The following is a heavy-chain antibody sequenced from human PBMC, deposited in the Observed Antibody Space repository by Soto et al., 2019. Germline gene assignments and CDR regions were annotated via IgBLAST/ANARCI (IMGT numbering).Heavy chain of an antibody. CDR1: GGSISSYY. Sequence: SETLSLTCTVSGGSISSYYWSWIRQPPGKGLDWIGYIYYSWSINYNPSLKSRVTISVDTSKYQFSLKLSSVTAADTAVYYCAGYDYIWGSYRATFDYWGQGTLVTVSS. D-gene: IGHD3-16*02. V-gene: IGHV4-59*01. CDR2: IYYSWSI. CDR3: AGYDYIWGSYRATFDY. J-gene: IGHJ4*02.